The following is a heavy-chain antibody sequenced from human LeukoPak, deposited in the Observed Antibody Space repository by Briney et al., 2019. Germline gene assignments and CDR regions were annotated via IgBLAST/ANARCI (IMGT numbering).Heavy chain of an antibody. CDR3: AEDPIFSGSYGVFDY. J-gene: IGHJ4*02. Sequence: GGSLRLSCAASGFTFSSCAMSWVRQAPGKGLEWVSTIIDSGNSIYYADSAEGRFTISRDNSKNTLYLQMNSLRAGDTAVYYCAEDPIFSGSYGVFDYWGQGTLVTVSS. V-gene: IGHV3-23*01. CDR1: GFTFSSCA. CDR2: IIDSGNSI. D-gene: IGHD1-26*01.